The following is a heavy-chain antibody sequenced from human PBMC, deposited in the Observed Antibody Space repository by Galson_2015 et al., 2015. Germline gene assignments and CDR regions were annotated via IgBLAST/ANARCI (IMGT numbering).Heavy chain of an antibody. CDR3: ARDRPADQIAAAGNYYYYYMDV. CDR1: GYTFTGYY. J-gene: IGHJ6*03. V-gene: IGHV1-2*06. Sequence: SVKASCKASGYTFTGYYMHWVRQAPGQGLEWMGRINPNSGGTNYAQKFQGRVTMTRDTSISTAYMELSRLRSDDTAVYYCARDRPADQIAAAGNYYYYYMDVWGKGTTVTVSS. D-gene: IGHD6-13*01. CDR2: INPNSGGT.